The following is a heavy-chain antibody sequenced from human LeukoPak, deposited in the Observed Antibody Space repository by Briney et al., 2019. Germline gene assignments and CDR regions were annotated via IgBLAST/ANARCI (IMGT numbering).Heavy chain of an antibody. CDR2: TYYRSKWYN. J-gene: IGHJ4*02. D-gene: IGHD2-2*02. Sequence: SQTLPLTCAISGDSVSSNSAAWNWIRQSPSRGLEWLGRTYYRSKWYNDYAVSVKSRITINPDTSKNQFSLQLNSVTPEDTAVYYCARDGMYCSSTSCYTKRLFDYWGQGTLVTVSS. V-gene: IGHV6-1*01. CDR1: GDSVSSNSAA. CDR3: ARDGMYCSSTSCYTKRLFDY.